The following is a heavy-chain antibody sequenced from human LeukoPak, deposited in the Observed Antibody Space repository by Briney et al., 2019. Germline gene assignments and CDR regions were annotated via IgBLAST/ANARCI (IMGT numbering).Heavy chain of an antibody. CDR1: RFSFSSSE. V-gene: IGHV3-48*03. CDR2: TSTTGSDI. Sequence: GGSLRLSCVASRFSFSSSEMSWVRQAPGKGLEWLSYTSTTGSDIIYADSVKGRFTMSRDNAKNSLFLQMNSLRAEDTAVYYCARETRDTSGFGAFDIWGRGTMVTVS. D-gene: IGHD3-22*01. CDR3: ARETRDTSGFGAFDI. J-gene: IGHJ3*02.